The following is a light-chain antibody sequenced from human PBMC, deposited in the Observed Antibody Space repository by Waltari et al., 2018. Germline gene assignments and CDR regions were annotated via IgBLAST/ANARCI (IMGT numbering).Light chain of an antibody. CDR2: GAS. CDR1: QSVRSSY. J-gene: IGKJ4*01. Sequence: EIVLTQSLGPLYLSPGERATLSCRSSQSVRSSYLAWYQQKPGQAPRLLIYGASSRATDIPDRFSGSGSGTDFTLTISRLEPEDFAVYYCQQYGSSPLTFGGGTKVEIK. CDR3: QQYGSSPLT. V-gene: IGKV3-20*01.